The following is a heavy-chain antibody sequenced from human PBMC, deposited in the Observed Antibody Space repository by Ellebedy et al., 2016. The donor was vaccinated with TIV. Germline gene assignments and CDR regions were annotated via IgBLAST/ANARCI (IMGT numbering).Heavy chain of an antibody. J-gene: IGHJ4*02. Sequence: AASVKVSCKASGYTFSSYGISWVRQAPGKGLEWMGWSSAYNGNTNYAQKFQGRVTMTTDTSTSTAYMELRSLRSDDTAVYYCARDTSGDYWGQGTLVTVSS. V-gene: IGHV1-18*04. CDR1: GYTFSSYG. D-gene: IGHD3-3*01. CDR3: ARDTSGDY. CDR2: SSAYNGNT.